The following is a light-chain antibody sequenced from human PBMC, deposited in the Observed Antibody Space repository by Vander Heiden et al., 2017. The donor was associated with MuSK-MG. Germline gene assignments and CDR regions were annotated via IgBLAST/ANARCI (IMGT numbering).Light chain of an antibody. CDR1: KIVISSY. V-gene: IGKV3-20*01. CDR3: QQYCSSPWT. CDR2: GAS. Sequence: EIVLTQSPGTLSLSPGERATLSCRASKIVISSYLAWYQQKPGQDPRLLIYGASSRATGIPDRFSGSGSGTDFTLTISRLEPEDFAVYYCQQYCSSPWTFGQGTKVEIK. J-gene: IGKJ1*01.